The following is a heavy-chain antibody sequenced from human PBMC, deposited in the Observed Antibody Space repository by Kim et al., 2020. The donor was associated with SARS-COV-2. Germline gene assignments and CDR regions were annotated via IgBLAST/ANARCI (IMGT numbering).Heavy chain of an antibody. CDR3: ISSVVVTANVFDI. V-gene: IGHV3-49*04. D-gene: IGHD2-21*02. Sequence: GGSLRLSCIASGFTFGDYAMTWVRQAPGKGLEWVGFIRSKANGGTTEYAASVKGRFSISRDDSKSIVYLQMNSLETEDTAMYFCISSVVVTANVFDIWGQGTMVTVSS. CDR2: IRSKANGGTT. J-gene: IGHJ3*02. CDR1: GFTFGDYA.